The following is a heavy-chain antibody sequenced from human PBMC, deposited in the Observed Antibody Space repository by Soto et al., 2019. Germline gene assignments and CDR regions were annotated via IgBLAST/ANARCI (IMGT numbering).Heavy chain of an antibody. Sequence: ASVKVSCKASGYTFTGYYMHWVRQAPGQGLEWMGWINPNSGGTNYAQKFQGWVTMTRDTSISTAYMELSRLRSDDTAVYYCARVRQQLLPFGGDAFDIWGQGTMVTVSS. J-gene: IGHJ3*02. CDR3: ARVRQQLLPFGGDAFDI. CDR1: GYTFTGYY. D-gene: IGHD6-13*01. V-gene: IGHV1-2*04. CDR2: INPNSGGT.